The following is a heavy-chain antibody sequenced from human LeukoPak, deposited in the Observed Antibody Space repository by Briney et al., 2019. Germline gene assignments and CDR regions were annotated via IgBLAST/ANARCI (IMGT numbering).Heavy chain of an antibody. Sequence: GGSLRLSCAASGFTFSTYAVNWVRQAPGEGLEWVSSIGGSSTSLYYADSLKGRFTISRDNAKNSLYLQLNSLRAEDTAVYYCARVKPTAVALLNAFDIWGQGTMVTVSS. CDR1: GFTFSTYA. J-gene: IGHJ3*02. CDR3: ARVKPTAVALLNAFDI. CDR2: IGGSSTSL. V-gene: IGHV3-21*01. D-gene: IGHD4-23*01.